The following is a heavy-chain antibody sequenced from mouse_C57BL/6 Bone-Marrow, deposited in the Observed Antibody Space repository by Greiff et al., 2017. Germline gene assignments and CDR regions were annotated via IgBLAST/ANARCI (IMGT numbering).Heavy chain of an antibody. Sequence: QVQLKQSGAELVKPGASVKLSCKASGYTFTSYWMHWVKQRPGRGLEWIGRIDPNSGGTKYNEKFKSKATLTVDKPSSTAYMQLSSLTSEDSAVYYCARWGIYSNYVRDAMDYWGQGTSVTVSS. CDR1: GYTFTSYW. CDR2: IDPNSGGT. J-gene: IGHJ4*01. D-gene: IGHD2-5*01. CDR3: ARWGIYSNYVRDAMDY. V-gene: IGHV1-72*01.